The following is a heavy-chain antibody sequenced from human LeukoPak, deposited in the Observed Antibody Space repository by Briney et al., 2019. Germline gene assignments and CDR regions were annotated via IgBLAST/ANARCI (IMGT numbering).Heavy chain of an antibody. J-gene: IGHJ5*02. D-gene: IGHD5-24*01. V-gene: IGHV1-2*02. CDR2: INPSSGGT. CDR1: GYTFTGYY. Sequence: GASVKVSCKASGYTFTGYYMHWVRQAPGQGLEWMGWINPSSGGTNYAQKFQGRVTMTRATSISTAYMELSRLRSDDTAVYYCARGGDGYINNWFDPWGQGTLVTVSS. CDR3: ARGGDGYINNWFDP.